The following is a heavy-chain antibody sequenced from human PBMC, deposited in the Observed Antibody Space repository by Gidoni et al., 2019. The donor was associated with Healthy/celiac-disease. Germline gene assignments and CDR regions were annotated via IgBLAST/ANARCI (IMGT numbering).Heavy chain of an antibody. V-gene: IGHV3-23*01. CDR3: AKDPKPGIAAAGDNWFDP. D-gene: IGHD6-13*01. Sequence: EVQLLESGGGLVQPGGSLRLSCAASGFTFSRYAMSWVRQAPGKGLEWVSAISGSGGSTYYADSVKGRFTISRDNSKNTLYLQMNSLRAEDTAVYYCAKDPKPGIAAAGDNWFDPWGQGTLVTVSS. J-gene: IGHJ5*02. CDR1: GFTFSRYA. CDR2: ISGSGGST.